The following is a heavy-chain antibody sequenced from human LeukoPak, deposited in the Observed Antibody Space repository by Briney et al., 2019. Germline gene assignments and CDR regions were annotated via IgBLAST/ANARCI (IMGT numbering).Heavy chain of an antibody. CDR2: ISSSGGTR. CDR3: ARVNHYDISTGHYRGFDY. CDR1: GVIFSNYD. D-gene: IGHD3-9*01. Sequence: GGSLRLSCEASGVIFSNYDMTWVRQAPGKGLEWISYISSSGGTRDYADSVKGWFTISRDNAKHSLFLHMNDLSAEDTALYYCARVNHYDISTGHYRGFDYWGQGTLVTVSA. V-gene: IGHV3-48*03. J-gene: IGHJ4*02.